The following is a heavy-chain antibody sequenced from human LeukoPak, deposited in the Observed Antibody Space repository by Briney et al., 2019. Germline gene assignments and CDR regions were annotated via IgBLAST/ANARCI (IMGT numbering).Heavy chain of an antibody. J-gene: IGHJ4*02. CDR2: ISGSGGST. V-gene: IGHV3-23*01. CDR1: GFTFSSYA. CDR3: AKKDRLTVGSNSFDY. D-gene: IGHD4/OR15-4a*01. Sequence: GGSLRLSCAASGFTFSSYAMSWVRQAPGKGLEWVSAISGSGGSTYYADSVKGRFTIPRDNFKNTLYLQMNSLRAEDTAVYYCAKKDRLTVGSNSFDYWGQGTLVTVSS.